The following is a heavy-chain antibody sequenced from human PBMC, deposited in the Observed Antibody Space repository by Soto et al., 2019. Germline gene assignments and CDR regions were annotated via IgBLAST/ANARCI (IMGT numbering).Heavy chain of an antibody. CDR3: SPTSPGKYFDY. Sequence: QITWKESGPTLVKPKQTLTLTCTLSGTSLSNSGVGVVWIRQPPGKTLEWLTLIYWDDDKRYSPSLKSRLTITKETSKNQVGLTMTNMEPADTATYYFSPTSPGKYFDYWCQGTLVTFS. CDR1: GTSLSNSGVG. CDR2: IYWDDDK. V-gene: IGHV2-5*02. D-gene: IGHD1-1*01. J-gene: IGHJ4*02.